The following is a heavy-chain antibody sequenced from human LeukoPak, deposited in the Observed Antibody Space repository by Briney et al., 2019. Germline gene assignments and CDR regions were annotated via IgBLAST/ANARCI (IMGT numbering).Heavy chain of an antibody. D-gene: IGHD3-16*01. CDR3: AKELGGGGGFDY. CDR1: GFTFSSYA. CDR2: ITNDGRNK. Sequence: PGGSLRLSCAASGFTFSSYAMSWVRQAPGKGLEWVTVITNDGRNKYYADSVKGRFTISRDNSKNTLYLQVNSLRADDTAVYYCAKELGGGGGFDYWGQGTLVTVSS. V-gene: IGHV3-30*18. J-gene: IGHJ4*02.